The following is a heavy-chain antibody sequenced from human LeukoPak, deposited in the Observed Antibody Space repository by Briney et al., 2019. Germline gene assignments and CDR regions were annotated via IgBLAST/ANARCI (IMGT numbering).Heavy chain of an antibody. J-gene: IGHJ4*02. V-gene: IGHV3-30*18. D-gene: IGHD3-22*01. CDR1: GFTFSSYG. Sequence: GGSLRLSCAASGFTFSSYGMHWVRQAPGKGLEWVAVISYDGSNKYYADSVKGRFTISRDNSKNTLYLQMNSLRAEDTAVYYCAKDTFASTYYYDSNGNDYWGQGTLVTVSS. CDR3: AKDTFASTYYYDSNGNDY. CDR2: ISYDGSNK.